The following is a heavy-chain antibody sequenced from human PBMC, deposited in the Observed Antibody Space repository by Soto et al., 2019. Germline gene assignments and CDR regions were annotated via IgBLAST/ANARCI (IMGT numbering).Heavy chain of an antibody. CDR3: PSQLVVVVSAIPLAFGY. Sequence: GGSLRLSXAASGFTFSSYAMSWVRQAPGKGLEWVSAISGSGDRTYYADSVKGRFTISRDNSKNTLYLQMIGLRAEDTAVYYCPSQLVVVVSAIPLAFGYWGQGTLVTVSS. D-gene: IGHD2-21*02. V-gene: IGHV3-23*01. J-gene: IGHJ4*02. CDR2: ISGSGDRT. CDR1: GFTFSSYA.